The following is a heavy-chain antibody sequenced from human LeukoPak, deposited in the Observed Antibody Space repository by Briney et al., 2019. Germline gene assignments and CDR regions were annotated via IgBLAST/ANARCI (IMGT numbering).Heavy chain of an antibody. D-gene: IGHD5-12*01. CDR3: ATDRQSGYDFFYYHGMDV. J-gene: IGHJ6*02. CDR2: FDPEDGET. CDR1: GYTLTELS. V-gene: IGHV1-24*01. Sequence: ASVKVSCKFSGYTLTELSRHWVRQGPGKGLEWMGGFDPEDGETIYAQKFQGRVTMTEDTSTDTAYMELSSLRSEDTAVYYCATDRQSGYDFFYYHGMDVWGQGTTVTVSS.